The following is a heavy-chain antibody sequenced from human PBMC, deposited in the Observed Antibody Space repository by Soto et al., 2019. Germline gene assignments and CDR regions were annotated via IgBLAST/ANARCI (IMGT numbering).Heavy chain of an antibody. CDR3: AKDVTTFVVVTASDY. D-gene: IGHD2-21*02. CDR2: ISYDGTNK. Sequence: GGSLRLSCAASGFTFRNFGMHWVRQAPGKGLEWVAVISYDGTNKYYADSVKGRFTISRDNSKNTLYLQINSLRAEDTAVYYCAKDVTTFVVVTASDYWGQGTLVTVSS. J-gene: IGHJ4*02. V-gene: IGHV3-30*18. CDR1: GFTFRNFG.